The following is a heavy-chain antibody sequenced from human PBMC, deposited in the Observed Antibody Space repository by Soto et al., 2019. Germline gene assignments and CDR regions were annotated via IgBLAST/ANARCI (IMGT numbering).Heavy chain of an antibody. CDR2: INFSGVTV. CDR3: VRDPSPRHGFDI. Sequence: VQLVESGGRLVEPGGSLRLSCEASGFTFSDHYMNWIRQAPGKGLEWISYINFSGVTVYYAASVKGRFTISRDNAKNSLSLQMSRLTAEDPAMDYCVRDPSPRHGFDIWGQGTMVIVSS. J-gene: IGHJ3*02. D-gene: IGHD2-2*01. CDR1: GFTFSDHY. V-gene: IGHV3-11*01.